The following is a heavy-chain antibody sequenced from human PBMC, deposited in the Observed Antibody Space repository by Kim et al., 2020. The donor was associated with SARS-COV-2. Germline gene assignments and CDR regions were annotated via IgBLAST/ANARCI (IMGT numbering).Heavy chain of an antibody. CDR2: IYPGDSDA. J-gene: IGHJ4*02. CDR1: GYTFFSYW. Sequence: GESLKISCKGSGYTFFSYWIGWVRQMPGKGLEWMAIIYPGDSDARYSPSFQGQVTISADKSISTAYLQWSSLKASDTAMYYCARQQESRSSWYSFYSWGQGTLVTVSS. CDR3: ARQQESRSSWYSFYS. V-gene: IGHV5-51*01. D-gene: IGHD6-13*01.